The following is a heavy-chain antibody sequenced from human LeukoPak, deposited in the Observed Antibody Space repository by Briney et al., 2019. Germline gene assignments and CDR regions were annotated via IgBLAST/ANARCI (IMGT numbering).Heavy chain of an antibody. CDR3: ARDWDL. Sequence: GGSLRLSCVASGFTFSSRWMSWVRQAPGKGPEWVANIKQDGSEKKYVDSVKGRFTISRDNAKNSLFLQMNSLRVEDTALYYCARDWDLWGQGTLVTVSS. CDR2: IKQDGSEK. V-gene: IGHV3-7*01. D-gene: IGHD1-26*01. J-gene: IGHJ4*02. CDR1: GFTFSSRW.